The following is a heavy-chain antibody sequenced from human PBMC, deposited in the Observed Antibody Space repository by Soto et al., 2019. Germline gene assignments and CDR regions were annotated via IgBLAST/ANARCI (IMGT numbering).Heavy chain of an antibody. CDR2: INHSGST. D-gene: IGHD3-22*01. CDR1: GGSFSGYY. Sequence: SETLSLTCAVYGGSFSGYYWSWIRQPPGKGLEWIGEINHSGSTNYNPSLKSRVTISVDTSKNQFSLKLSSVTAADTAVYYCARYPYYYDSSGYYFDYWGQGTLVTVSS. V-gene: IGHV4-34*01. CDR3: ARYPYYYDSSGYYFDY. J-gene: IGHJ4*02.